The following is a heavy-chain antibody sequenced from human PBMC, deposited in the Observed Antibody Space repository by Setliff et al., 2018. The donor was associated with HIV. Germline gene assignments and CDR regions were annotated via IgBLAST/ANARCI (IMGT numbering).Heavy chain of an antibody. D-gene: IGHD2-8*02. CDR2: ISESGGST. CDR3: AKSLLVAGNDY. CDR1: GFTFSGYA. J-gene: IGHJ4*02. Sequence: PGGSLRLSCVASGFTFSGYAMSWVRQAPGKGPEWVSAISESGGSTYYADSMKGRFTISRDNSKNTLYLQINTLTAEDSAVYYCAKSLLVAGNDYWGQGTLVTVSS. V-gene: IGHV3-23*01.